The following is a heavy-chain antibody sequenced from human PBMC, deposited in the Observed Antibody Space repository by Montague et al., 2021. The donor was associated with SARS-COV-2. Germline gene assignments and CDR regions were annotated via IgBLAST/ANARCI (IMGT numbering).Heavy chain of an antibody. Sequence: SETLSLTCTVSGDSISSSRYFWGWLRQPPGKGLDWIGSISFSGSTYYNPSLESRVTISVDTSKNQFSLKLSSVTAADTAVYYCARQGDQLLLEYWFDPWGQGTLVTVSS. CDR1: GDSISSSRYF. D-gene: IGHD2-2*01. CDR2: ISFSGST. CDR3: ARQGDQLLLEYWFDP. V-gene: IGHV4-39*01. J-gene: IGHJ5*02.